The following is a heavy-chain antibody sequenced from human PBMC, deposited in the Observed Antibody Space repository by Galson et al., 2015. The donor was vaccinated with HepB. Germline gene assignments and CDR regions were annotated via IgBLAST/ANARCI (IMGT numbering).Heavy chain of an antibody. Sequence: SLRLSCAASGFTFSSYWMSWVRQAPGKGLEWVANIKQDGSEKYYVDSVKGRFTISRDNSKNTLYLQMNSLRAEDTAVYYCAKDLDYSSPPDHLYGMDVWGQGTTVTVSS. CDR1: GFTFSSYW. V-gene: IGHV3-7*01. D-gene: IGHD6-13*01. CDR2: IKQDGSEK. CDR3: AKDLDYSSPPDHLYGMDV. J-gene: IGHJ6*02.